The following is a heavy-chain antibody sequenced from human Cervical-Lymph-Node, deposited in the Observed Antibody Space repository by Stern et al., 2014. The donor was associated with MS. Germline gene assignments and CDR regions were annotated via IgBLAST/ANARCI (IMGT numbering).Heavy chain of an antibody. D-gene: IGHD1-1*01. CDR1: GDTFTRYP. J-gene: IGHJ3*02. CDR2: IIPMFATA. V-gene: IGHV1-69*01. Sequence: QVQLLQPGAEVKKPGSAVKVSCKASGDTFTRYPISWVRQAPGRGLEWMGGIIPMFATANYAQKFQGRVTITADESTRTAYMELSNLISEDTAVYYCARDTARHAFDIWGQGTMVTVSS. CDR3: ARDTARHAFDI.